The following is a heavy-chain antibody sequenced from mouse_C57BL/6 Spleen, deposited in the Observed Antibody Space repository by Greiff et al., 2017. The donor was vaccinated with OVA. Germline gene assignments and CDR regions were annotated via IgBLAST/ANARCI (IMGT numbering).Heavy chain of an antibody. Sequence: QVQLKESGPELVKPGASVKISCKASGYAFSSSWMNWVKQRPGKGLEWIGRIYPGDGDTNYNGKFKGKATLTADKSSSTAYMQLSSLTSEDSAVYFCASPPKNSNYGWAMDYWGQGTSVTVSS. V-gene: IGHV1-82*01. CDR2: IYPGDGDT. CDR1: GYAFSSSW. CDR3: ASPPKNSNYGWAMDY. J-gene: IGHJ4*01. D-gene: IGHD2-5*01.